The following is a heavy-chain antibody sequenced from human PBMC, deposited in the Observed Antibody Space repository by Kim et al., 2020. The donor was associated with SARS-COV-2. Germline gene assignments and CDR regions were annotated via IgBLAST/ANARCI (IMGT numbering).Heavy chain of an antibody. CDR2: ISYDGSNK. D-gene: IGHD2-2*02. J-gene: IGHJ6*01. V-gene: IGHV3-30*18. CDR1: GFTFSSYG. CDR3: AKERALYCSSTSCYIYY. Sequence: GGSLRLSCAASGFTFSSYGMHWVRQAPGKGLEWVAVISYDGSNKYYADSVKGRFTISRDNSKNTLYLQMNSLRAEDTAVYYCAKERALYCSSTSCYIYY.